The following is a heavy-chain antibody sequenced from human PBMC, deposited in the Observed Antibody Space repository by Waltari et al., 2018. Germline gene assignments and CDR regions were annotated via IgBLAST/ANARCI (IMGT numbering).Heavy chain of an antibody. Sequence: QVQLQESGPGLVKPSETLSLTCTVSGGSISSYYWSWIRQPPGKGLEWIGYIYYSGSTNYNPSRKSRVTISVDTSKNQFSLKLSSVTAADTAVYYCARSIVGATFGLGYWGQGTLVTVSS. CDR2: IYYSGST. V-gene: IGHV4-59*01. CDR1: GGSISSYY. J-gene: IGHJ4*02. D-gene: IGHD1-26*01. CDR3: ARSIVGATFGLGY.